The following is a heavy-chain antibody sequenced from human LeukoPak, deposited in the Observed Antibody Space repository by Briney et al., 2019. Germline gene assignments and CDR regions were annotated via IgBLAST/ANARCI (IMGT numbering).Heavy chain of an antibody. CDR2: ISAYNGNT. D-gene: IGHD2-2*01. CDR3: ARDRACSSTSCYVAFDY. J-gene: IGHJ4*02. V-gene: IGHV1-18*01. Sequence: ASVKVSCKASGYTFTSYGISWVRQAPGQGLEWMGWISAYNGNTNYAQKLQGRVTMTTDTSTSTAYMELRSLRSDDTAVYYCARDRACSSTSCYVAFDYWGQGTLVTVSS. CDR1: GYTFTSYG.